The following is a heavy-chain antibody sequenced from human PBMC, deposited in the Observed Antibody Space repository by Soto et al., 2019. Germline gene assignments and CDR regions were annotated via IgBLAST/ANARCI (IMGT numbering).Heavy chain of an antibody. CDR2: ISAYNGNT. J-gene: IGHJ4*02. CDR1: GYSFTSYG. Sequence: ASVKVSCKTSGYSFTSYGISWVRQAPGQGLGWMGWISAYNGNTNYPQKLQGRVTMTTDTSTSTAYMELRSLTSDDTAVYYCAKRRGYSNGEFDYWGQGTLVTVSS. V-gene: IGHV1-18*01. D-gene: IGHD5-18*01. CDR3: AKRRGYSNGEFDY.